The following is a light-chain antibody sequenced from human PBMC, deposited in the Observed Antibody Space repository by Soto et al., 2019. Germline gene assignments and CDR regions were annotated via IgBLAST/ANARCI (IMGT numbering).Light chain of an antibody. Sequence: QSVLTQPASVSGSPGQSITISCTGTSSDVGVSNFVSWYQQYPGKAPKLIIYEVSNRPSGVSNRFSGSKSGNTASLTISGLQAEDEADYYCNSYTTSTTWVGVFGGGTKLTVL. CDR2: EVS. V-gene: IGLV2-14*01. CDR1: SSDVGVSNF. J-gene: IGLJ3*02. CDR3: NSYTTSTTWVGV.